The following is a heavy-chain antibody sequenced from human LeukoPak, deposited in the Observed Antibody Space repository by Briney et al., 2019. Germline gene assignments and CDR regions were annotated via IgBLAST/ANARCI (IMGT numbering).Heavy chain of an antibody. J-gene: IGHJ6*03. Sequence: PGGSLRLSCAASGFTFGSYAMTWVRQAPGKGLEWVSGISGSGDSTYYADSVKGRFTISRDNSKKTLYLQMHSLRAEDTAVYYCAKEPRYSSSNYYYYYMDVWGKGTTVTVPS. D-gene: IGHD6-19*01. CDR2: ISGSGDST. V-gene: IGHV3-23*01. CDR3: AKEPRYSSSNYYYYYMDV. CDR1: GFTFGSYA.